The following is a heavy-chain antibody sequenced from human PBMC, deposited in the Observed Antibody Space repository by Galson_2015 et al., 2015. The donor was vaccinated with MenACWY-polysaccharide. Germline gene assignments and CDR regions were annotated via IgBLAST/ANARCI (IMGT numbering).Heavy chain of an antibody. CDR3: AKGGREVDNWLDP. CDR2: ITDSGSST. D-gene: IGHD1-26*01. CDR1: GFTFSSYV. V-gene: IGHV3-23*01. J-gene: IGHJ5*02. Sequence: SLRLSCAVAGFTFSSYVMSWFRQAPGRGLEWVAGITDSGSSTYYVDSVKGRFTISRDNSKNTLFLQMNSLRADDTAVYYCAKGGREVDNWLDPWGQGALVTVSS.